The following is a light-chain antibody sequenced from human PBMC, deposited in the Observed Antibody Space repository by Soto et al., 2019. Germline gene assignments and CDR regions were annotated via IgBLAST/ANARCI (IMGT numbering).Light chain of an antibody. CDR1: SSDVGGYNY. V-gene: IGLV2-14*01. CDR2: AVT. Sequence: QSALPQPASVSGSPGQSITISCTGTSSDVGGYNYVSWYQQHPGKAPKLMIYAVTDRPSGVSSRFSGSKSGNTASLTISGLQDEDEADYYCSSYTSSSTLFGTGTKLTVL. J-gene: IGLJ1*01. CDR3: SSYTSSSTL.